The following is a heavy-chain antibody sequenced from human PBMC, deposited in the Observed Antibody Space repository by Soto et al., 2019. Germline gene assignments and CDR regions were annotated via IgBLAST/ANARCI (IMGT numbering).Heavy chain of an antibody. J-gene: IGHJ4*02. CDR2: IHGGGNSA. CDR3: AYSSTPFDY. Sequence: GGSLRLSCAASGFTFSGYAMSWVRQAPGKGLEWVSVIHGGGNSAYYADSVKGRFTISRDNSKNTLYLQMNSLRAEDTAVYYCAYSSTPFDYWGQGTLVTVSS. V-gene: IGHV3-23*01. D-gene: IGHD6-13*01. CDR1: GFTFSGYA.